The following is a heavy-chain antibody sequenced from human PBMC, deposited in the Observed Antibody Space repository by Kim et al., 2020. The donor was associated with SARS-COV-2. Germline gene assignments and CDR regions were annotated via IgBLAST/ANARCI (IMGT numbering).Heavy chain of an antibody. V-gene: IGHV1-24*01. D-gene: IGHD5-12*01. Sequence: QKFQGRVTMTEDTSTDTAYMELSSLRSEDTAVYYCATDRGWLQSNDAFDIWGQGTMVTVSS. CDR3: ATDRGWLQSNDAFDI. J-gene: IGHJ3*02.